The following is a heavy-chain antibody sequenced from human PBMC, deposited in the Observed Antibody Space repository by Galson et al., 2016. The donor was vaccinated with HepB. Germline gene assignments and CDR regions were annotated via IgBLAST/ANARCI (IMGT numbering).Heavy chain of an antibody. J-gene: IGHJ4*02. CDR1: GFTFRNAW. D-gene: IGHD1-26*01. CDR3: AKTHLYRGSFFDQ. V-gene: IGHV3-15*01. CDR2: VKGKAAGGTP. Sequence: SLRLSCAASGFTFRNAWMSWVRQGPGKGLEWVGRVKGKAAGGTPDFAAFVQGRFTVSRDDSKNTVYLQMNSLKTGDTAVYYCAKTHLYRGSFFDQWGQGTLVTVSS.